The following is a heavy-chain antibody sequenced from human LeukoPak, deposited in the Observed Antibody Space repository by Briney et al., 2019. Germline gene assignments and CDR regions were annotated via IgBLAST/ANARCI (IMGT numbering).Heavy chain of an antibody. J-gene: IGHJ3*02. V-gene: IGHV3-23*01. CDR2: ISGSGGST. Sequence: PGGSLRLSCAASGFTFSSYAMSWVRQAPGKGLEWVSAISGSGGSTYYADSVKGRFTISRDNSKNTLYLQMNSLRAEDTAVYYCAKWKEQQWLVLKAFDIWGQGTMVTVSS. D-gene: IGHD6-19*01. CDR1: GFTFSSYA. CDR3: AKWKEQQWLVLKAFDI.